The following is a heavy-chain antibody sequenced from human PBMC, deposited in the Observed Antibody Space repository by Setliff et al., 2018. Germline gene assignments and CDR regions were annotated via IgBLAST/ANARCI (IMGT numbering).Heavy chain of an antibody. CDR1: GGSISNYY. CDR3: AREQWLDPPGYYYMDV. Sequence: PSETLSLTCTVSGGSISNYYWSWIRQPAGKGLEWIGRIYTSGSTNYNPSLKSRVTMSVDTSKNPFSLKLNSVTAADMAVYYCAREQWLDPPGYYYMDVWAKGTTVTVSS. J-gene: IGHJ6*03. V-gene: IGHV4-4*07. D-gene: IGHD6-19*01. CDR2: IYTSGST.